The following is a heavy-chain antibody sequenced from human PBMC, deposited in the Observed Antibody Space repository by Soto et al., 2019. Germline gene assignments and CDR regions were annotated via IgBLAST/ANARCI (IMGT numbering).Heavy chain of an antibody. CDR1: GDSVSSNSAA. CDR3: ARVARRWELLGYYYYGMAV. Sequence: SQTLSLTCAISGDSVSSNSAAWNWIRQSPSRGLEWLGRTYYRSKWYNDYAVSVKSRITINPDTSKNQFSLQLNSVTPEDTAVYXCARVARRWELLGYYYYGMAVWGQGTTVTVS. CDR2: TYYRSKWYN. J-gene: IGHJ6*02. D-gene: IGHD1-26*01. V-gene: IGHV6-1*01.